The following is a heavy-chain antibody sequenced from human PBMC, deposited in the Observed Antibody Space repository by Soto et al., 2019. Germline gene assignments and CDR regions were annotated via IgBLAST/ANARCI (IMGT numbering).Heavy chain of an antibody. V-gene: IGHV3-7*05. J-gene: IGHJ4*02. CDR1: GFTFSSYW. CDR3: ARDTLWFGEQLFDY. Sequence: GGSLRLSCAASGFTFSSYWMSWVRQAPGKGLEWVANIKQDGSEKYYVDSVKGRFTISRDNAKNSLYLQMNSLRAEDTAVYYCARDTLWFGEQLFDYWGQGTLVTVSS. D-gene: IGHD3-10*01. CDR2: IKQDGSEK.